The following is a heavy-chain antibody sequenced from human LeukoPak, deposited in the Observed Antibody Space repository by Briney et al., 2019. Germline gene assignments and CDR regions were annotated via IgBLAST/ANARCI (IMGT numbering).Heavy chain of an antibody. CDR3: AARGLRGYSYGSAFDY. D-gene: IGHD5-18*01. V-gene: IGHV1-58*01. J-gene: IGHJ4*02. Sequence: SVKVSCKASGFTFTSSAVQWVRQARGQRHEWIGWIVVGSGNTNYAQKFQERVTITRDMSTSTAYMEPSSLRSEDTAVYYCAARGLRGYSYGSAFDYWGQGTLVTVSS. CDR2: IVVGSGNT. CDR1: GFTFTSSA.